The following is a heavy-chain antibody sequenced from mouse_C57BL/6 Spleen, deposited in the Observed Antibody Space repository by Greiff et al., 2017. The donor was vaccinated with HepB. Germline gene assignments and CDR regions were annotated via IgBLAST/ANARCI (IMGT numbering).Heavy chain of an antibody. J-gene: IGHJ1*03. Sequence: VQLQQSGPELVKPGASVKMSCKASGYTFTDYNMHWVKQSPGKSLEWIGYINPNNGGTSYNQKFKGKATLTVNKSSSTAYMELRSLTSEDSAVYYCGRILLRYGYFDVWGTGTTVTVSS. CDR3: GRILLRYGYFDV. CDR2: INPNNGGT. V-gene: IGHV1-22*01. D-gene: IGHD1-1*01. CDR1: GYTFTDYN.